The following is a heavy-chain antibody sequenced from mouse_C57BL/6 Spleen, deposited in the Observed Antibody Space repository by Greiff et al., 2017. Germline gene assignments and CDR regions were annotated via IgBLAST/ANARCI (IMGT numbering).Heavy chain of an antibody. CDR3: TSPTVGPDAMDY. D-gene: IGHD1-1*01. CDR2: IDPETGGT. V-gene: IGHV1-15*01. CDR1: GYTFTDYE. Sequence: QVQLQQSGAELVRPGASVTLSCKASGYTFTDYEMHWVKQTPVHGLEWIGAIDPETGGTAYNQKFKGKAILTADKSSSTAYMELRSLTSEDSAVYYCTSPTVGPDAMDYWGQGTSVTVSS. J-gene: IGHJ4*01.